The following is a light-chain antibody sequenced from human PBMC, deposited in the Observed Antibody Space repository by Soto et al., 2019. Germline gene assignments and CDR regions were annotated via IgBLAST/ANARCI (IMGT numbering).Light chain of an antibody. CDR2: YDS. CDR3: QVWDIMTDNYV. V-gene: IGLV3-21*04. Sequence: SYELTQPPSVSVAPEKTATITCGGNNIGDKRVHWYRQKPGQAPVLLISYDSDRPSGIPERFSGSNSGNTATLTISRVEAGDEADYYCQVWDIMTDNYVFGGGTMVTVL. CDR1: NIGDKR. J-gene: IGLJ1*01.